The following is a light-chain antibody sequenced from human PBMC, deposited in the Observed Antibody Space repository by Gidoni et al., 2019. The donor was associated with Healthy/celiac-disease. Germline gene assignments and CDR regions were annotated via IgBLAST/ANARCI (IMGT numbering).Light chain of an antibody. CDR3: QQYGSSLIT. Sequence: IVLTQSPGTLSLSPRERATLSCRASQSVSSSYLAWYQQKPGQAPRLLIYGASSRATGIPDRFSGSGSGTDFTLTISRLEPEDFAVYYCQQYGSSLITFGQGTRLEIK. V-gene: IGKV3-20*01. CDR2: GAS. CDR1: QSVSSSY. J-gene: IGKJ5*01.